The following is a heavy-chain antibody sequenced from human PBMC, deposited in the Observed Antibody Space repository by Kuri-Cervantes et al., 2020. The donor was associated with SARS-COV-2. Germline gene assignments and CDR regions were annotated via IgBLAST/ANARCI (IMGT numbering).Heavy chain of an antibody. Sequence: SETLSLTCTVSGGSISSYYWSWIRQPPGEGLEWIGYIYYSGSTNYNPSLKSRVTISVDTSKNQFSLKLSSVTAADTAVYYCARGRAYGSGSYYFYWGHGTLVTVSS. D-gene: IGHD3-10*01. CDR1: GGSISSYY. CDR3: ARGRAYGSGSYYFY. J-gene: IGHJ4*01. CDR2: IYYSGST. V-gene: IGHV4-59*01.